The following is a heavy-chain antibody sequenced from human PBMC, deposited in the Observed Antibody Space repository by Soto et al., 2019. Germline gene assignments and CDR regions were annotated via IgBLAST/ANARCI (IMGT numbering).Heavy chain of an antibody. V-gene: IGHV3-21*01. Sequence: GGSLRLSCAASGFSFNSYTMSWLRQAPGKGLEWVSSISSSGSFTDYADSVRGRFTISRDNAKNSLYLQMTSLSAEDTAVYYCSTSGSGWYGVDFDVWGQGTKVTVSS. CDR1: GFSFNSYT. J-gene: IGHJ3*01. D-gene: IGHD6-19*01. CDR2: ISSSGSFT. CDR3: STSGSGWYGVDFDV.